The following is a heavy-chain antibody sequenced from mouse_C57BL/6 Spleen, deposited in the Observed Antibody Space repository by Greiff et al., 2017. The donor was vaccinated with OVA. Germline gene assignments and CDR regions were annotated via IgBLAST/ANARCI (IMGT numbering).Heavy chain of an antibody. D-gene: IGHD1-1*01. CDR1: GYTFTSYW. CDR2: IDPSDSYT. J-gene: IGHJ1*03. CDR3: ARSYYYGSSIDV. Sequence: VQLQQPGAELVMPGASVKLSCKASGYTFTSYWMHWVKQRPGQGLEWIGEIDPSDSYTNYNQKFKGKSTLTVDKSSSTAYMQLSSLTSEDSAVYYSARSYYYGSSIDVWGTGNTVTVAS. V-gene: IGHV1-69*01.